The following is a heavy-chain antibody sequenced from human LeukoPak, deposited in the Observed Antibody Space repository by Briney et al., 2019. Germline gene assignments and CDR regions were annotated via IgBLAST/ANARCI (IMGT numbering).Heavy chain of an antibody. J-gene: IGHJ6*03. CDR1: GGSISSYY. CDR3: ARVRYSGSYYYMDV. Sequence: PSETLSLTCTVSGGSISSYYRSWIRQPAGKGLEWIGRIYTSGSTNYNPSLKSRVTMSVDTSKNQFSLKLSSVTAADTDVYYCARVRYSGSYYYMDVWGKGTTVTVSS. V-gene: IGHV4-4*07. D-gene: IGHD1-26*01. CDR2: IYTSGST.